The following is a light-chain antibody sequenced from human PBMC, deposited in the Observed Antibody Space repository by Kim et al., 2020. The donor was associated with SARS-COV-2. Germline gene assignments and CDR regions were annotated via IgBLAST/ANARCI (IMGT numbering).Light chain of an antibody. CDR2: GKN. CDR3: NSRDSNDNVV. V-gene: IGLV3-19*01. Sequence: VALGPPCRITCQGNSLRSYYAPWYQQKPGQAPIRVIYGKNNRPSGIPDRFSGSSSGNTASLTITGTQAGDEADYYCNSRDSNDNVVFGGGTQLTVL. CDR1: SLRSYY. J-gene: IGLJ2*01.